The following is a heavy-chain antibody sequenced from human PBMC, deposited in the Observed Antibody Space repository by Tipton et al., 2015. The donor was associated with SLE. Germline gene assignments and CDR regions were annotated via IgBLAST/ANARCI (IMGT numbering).Heavy chain of an antibody. CDR2: INHSGST. Sequence: TLSLTCAVYGGSFSGYYWSWIRQPPGKGLEWIGEINHSGSTNYNPSLKSRVTISVDTSKNQFSLKLRSVTAADTAVYYCARCTTEVTLDYWGQGTLVTVSS. V-gene: IGHV4-34*01. CDR3: ARCTTEVTLDY. CDR1: GGSFSGYY. D-gene: IGHD2-21*02. J-gene: IGHJ4*02.